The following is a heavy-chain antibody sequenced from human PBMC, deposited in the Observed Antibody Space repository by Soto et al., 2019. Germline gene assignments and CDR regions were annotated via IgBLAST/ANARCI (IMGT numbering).Heavy chain of an antibody. CDR1: GGSISSDDYY. D-gene: IGHD3-10*01. Sequence: QVQLQESGPGLVKPSQTLSLTCTVSGGSISSDDYYWSWIRQHPGKGLEWIGYIYYSGSTYYNPALKCRVTITVDTSKHQFSLKLSSVTAADTAVYYCARTMVRGPPFDPWGQGTLVTVSS. J-gene: IGHJ5*02. CDR2: IYYSGST. CDR3: ARTMVRGPPFDP. V-gene: IGHV4-31*03.